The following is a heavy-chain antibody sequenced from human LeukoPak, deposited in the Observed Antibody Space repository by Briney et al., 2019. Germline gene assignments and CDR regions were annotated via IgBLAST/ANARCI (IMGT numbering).Heavy chain of an antibody. V-gene: IGHV4-59*08. J-gene: IGHJ4*02. CDR3: ARHSLKQWPPYFAY. CDR2: IYYSGSI. Sequence: PSETLSLTCTVSGGSISSYYWSWIRQPPGKGLEWIGYIYYSGSINYNPSLKSRVIISVATSKNQFSLKLSSVTAADTAVYYCARHSLKQWPPYFAYWGQGTLVTVSS. CDR1: GGSISSYY. D-gene: IGHD6-19*01.